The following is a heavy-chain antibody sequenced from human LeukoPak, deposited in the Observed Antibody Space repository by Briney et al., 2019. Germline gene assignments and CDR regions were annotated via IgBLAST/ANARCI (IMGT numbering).Heavy chain of an antibody. CDR1: GFTFGDYA. CDR2: IRSKPYGGTT. CDR3: TRYYDYVWGSYRYTGPDY. Sequence: PGGSLRLSCTASGFTFGDYAMSWFRQAPGKGLEWVGFIRSKPYGGTTEYAASVKGRFTISRDDSKSIAYLQMNSLKTEDIAVYYCTRYYDYVWGSYRYTGPDYWGQGTLVTVSS. J-gene: IGHJ4*02. V-gene: IGHV3-49*03. D-gene: IGHD3-16*02.